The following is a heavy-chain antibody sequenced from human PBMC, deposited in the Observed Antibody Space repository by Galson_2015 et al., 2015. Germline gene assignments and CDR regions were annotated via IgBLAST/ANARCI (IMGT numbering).Heavy chain of an antibody. CDR3: ARWEVTTVTKYHY. CDR2: INHSRSS. Sequence: SEPLSLTCAVYGGSFSGYYWNWIRQPPGKGLEWIGEINHSRSSNYNPSLKSRVTISVDTSNNQFSLKLDSVTAADTAVYYCARWEVTTVTKYHYGGQATLVTVSS. CDR1: GGSFSGYY. J-gene: IGHJ4*02. V-gene: IGHV4-34*01. D-gene: IGHD4-17*01.